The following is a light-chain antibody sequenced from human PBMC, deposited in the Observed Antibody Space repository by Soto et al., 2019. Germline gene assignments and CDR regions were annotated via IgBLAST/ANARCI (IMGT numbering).Light chain of an antibody. V-gene: IGKV1D-12*01. CDR1: ESVGNW. Sequence: DIQMTQSPSFVSASVGDRITITCRASESVGNWLAWYQQKPGKAPKLLIYAASTLQSGVPSRLSGTRSGTDFSLTVSSLQPEDFGTYYCQQANSSPLTFGGGTKVDIK. CDR2: AAS. J-gene: IGKJ4*01. CDR3: QQANSSPLT.